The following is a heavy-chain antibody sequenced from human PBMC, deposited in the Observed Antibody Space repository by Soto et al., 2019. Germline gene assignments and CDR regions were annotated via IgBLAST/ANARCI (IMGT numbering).Heavy chain of an antibody. Sequence: QVQLVESGGGVVQPGRSLRLSCAASGFTFSSYGMHWVRQAPGKGLEWVAVISYDGSNKYYADSVKGRFTISRDNSKNTLYLQMNSLRAEDTAVYYCAKDRGGSYPPALDYLGQGNLVPVSS. CDR2: ISYDGSNK. J-gene: IGHJ4*02. V-gene: IGHV3-30*18. CDR1: GFTFSSYG. D-gene: IGHD1-26*01. CDR3: AKDRGGSYPPALDY.